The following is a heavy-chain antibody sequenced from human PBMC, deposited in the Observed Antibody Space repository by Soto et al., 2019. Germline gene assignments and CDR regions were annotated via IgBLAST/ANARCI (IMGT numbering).Heavy chain of an antibody. CDR2: IIPIFGTA. CDR3: ARGGVNHYYYYYGMDV. V-gene: IGHV1-69*05. D-gene: IGHD3-10*01. J-gene: IGHJ6*02. Sequence: SVKVSCKASGGTFSSYAISWVRQAPGQGLEWMGGIIPIFGTANYAQKFQGRVTITRDTSASTAYMELSGLRSEDTAVYYCARGGVNHYYYYYGMDVWGQGTTVTVSS. CDR1: GGTFSSYA.